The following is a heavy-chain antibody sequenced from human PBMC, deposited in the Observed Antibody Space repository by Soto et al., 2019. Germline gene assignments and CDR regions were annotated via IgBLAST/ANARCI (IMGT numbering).Heavy chain of an antibody. D-gene: IGHD3-16*02. CDR2: IYYSGST. CDR1: GGSISSYY. J-gene: IGHJ4*02. Sequence: SETLSLTCTVSGGSISSYYWSWIRQPPGKGLEWIGYIYYSGSTNYNPSLKSRVTISVDTSKNQFSLKLSSVTAADTAVYYCAGSYDYIWGSYLNFDYWGQGTLVTVSS. CDR3: AGSYDYIWGSYLNFDY. V-gene: IGHV4-59*01.